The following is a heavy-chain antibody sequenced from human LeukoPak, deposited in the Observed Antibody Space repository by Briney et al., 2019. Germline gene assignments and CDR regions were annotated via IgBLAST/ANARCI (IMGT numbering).Heavy chain of an antibody. V-gene: IGHV1-2*02. CDR2: INPNSGGT. CDR3: ARGYNWGSPTRNFYYLDV. D-gene: IGHD7-27*01. CDR1: GYTFTGYY. J-gene: IGHJ6*03. Sequence: ASVKVSCKASGYTFTGYYMHWVRQAPGQGLEWMGWINPNSGGTNYAQKFQGRVTMTRDTSISTAYMELSRLRSDDTAVYYCARGYNWGSPTRNFYYLDVWGKGTTVTVSS.